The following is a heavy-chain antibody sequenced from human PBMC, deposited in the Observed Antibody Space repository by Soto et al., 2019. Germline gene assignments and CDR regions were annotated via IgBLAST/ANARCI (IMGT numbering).Heavy chain of an antibody. CDR3: ATAVREHHQEGYSGYDWPGPIDY. Sequence: ASVKVSCKASGYTFTSYGISWVRQAPGQGLEWMGWISAYNGNTNYAQKLQGRVTMTTDTSTSTAYMELRSLRSDDTAVYYCATAVREHHQEGYSGYDWPGPIDYWGQGTLVTVSS. D-gene: IGHD5-12*01. CDR1: GYTFTSYG. CDR2: ISAYNGNT. V-gene: IGHV1-18*01. J-gene: IGHJ4*02.